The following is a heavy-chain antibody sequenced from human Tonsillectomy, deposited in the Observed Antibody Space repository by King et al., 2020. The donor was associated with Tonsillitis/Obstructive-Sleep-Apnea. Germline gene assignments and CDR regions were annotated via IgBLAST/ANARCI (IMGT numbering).Heavy chain of an antibody. CDR3: AKDREYIFD. Sequence: VQPVEAGGGLVQPGGSLRLYCAASRFTFSDQAMTWVRQAPGKGMEWVSSSSASGDSTYYADSLKGRFTISRDNSKNTLFLHMNSLRADDTAVYYCAKDREYIFDWGQGTLVTVSS. D-gene: IGHD1-1*01. J-gene: IGHJ4*02. CDR1: RFTFSDQA. CDR2: SSASGDST. V-gene: IGHV3-23*04.